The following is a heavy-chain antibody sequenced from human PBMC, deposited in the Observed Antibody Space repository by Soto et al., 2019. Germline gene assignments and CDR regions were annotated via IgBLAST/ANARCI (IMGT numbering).Heavy chain of an antibody. J-gene: IGHJ6*02. D-gene: IGHD1-26*01. CDR1: GYTFTSYG. CDR3: ARGRYDPFYYYSSGMDV. Sequence: ASVKVSCKASGYTFTSYGISWVRQAPGQGLEWMGWISAYNGNTNYAQKLQGRVTMTTDTSTSTAYMELRSLRSDNTAVYSCARGRYDPFYYYSSGMDVWGQGPTVTVSS. V-gene: IGHV1-18*01. CDR2: ISAYNGNT.